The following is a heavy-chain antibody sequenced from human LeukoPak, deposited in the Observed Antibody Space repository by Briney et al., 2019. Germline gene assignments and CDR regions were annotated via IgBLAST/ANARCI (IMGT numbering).Heavy chain of an antibody. V-gene: IGHV4-39*01. Sequence: SGGSLRLSCAASGFTFSSYAMSWIRQPPGKGLEWIGSIYYSGSTYYNPSLKSRVTISVDTSKNQFSLKLSSVTAADTAVYYCARLEGSGWPLNWGQGTLVTVSS. CDR1: GFTFSSYA. J-gene: IGHJ4*02. CDR3: ARLEGSGWPLN. CDR2: IYYSGST. D-gene: IGHD6-19*01.